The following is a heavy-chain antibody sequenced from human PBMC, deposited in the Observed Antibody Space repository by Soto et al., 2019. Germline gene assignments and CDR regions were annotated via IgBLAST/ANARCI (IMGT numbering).Heavy chain of an antibody. D-gene: IGHD6-19*01. CDR3: AIMYSGGWGGDLGY. Sequence: QVQLVQSGAEVKKPGSSVKVSCKASGGTFSNYAITWVRQAPGQGLEWMGGVIPMFGTPNYAQKFQDRVTVTADESTNTAYMDLSNLGSEDTAVYYCAIMYSGGWGGDLGYWGQGTLVTLAS. V-gene: IGHV1-69*12. CDR1: GGTFSNYA. CDR2: VIPMFGTP. J-gene: IGHJ4*02.